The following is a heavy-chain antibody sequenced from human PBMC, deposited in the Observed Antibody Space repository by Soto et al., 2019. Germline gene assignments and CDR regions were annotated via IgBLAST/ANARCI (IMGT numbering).Heavy chain of an antibody. CDR1: GVSISGTSYY. D-gene: IGHD3-16*02. CDR3: ARHGSF. Sequence: QLQLQESGPGLVKPSETLSLTCTVSGVSISGTSYYWGWIRQTPAKGMEWIGTIYYTGETFYNPSLKSRVTISIDTSKNHFSLNQTSVTAADTAIYYCARHGSFWGQGALVTVSS. J-gene: IGHJ1*01. V-gene: IGHV4-39*01. CDR2: IYYTGET.